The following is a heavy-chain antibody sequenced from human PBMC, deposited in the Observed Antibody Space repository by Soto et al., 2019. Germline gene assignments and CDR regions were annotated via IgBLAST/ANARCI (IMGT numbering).Heavy chain of an antibody. D-gene: IGHD3-10*01. J-gene: IGHJ6*02. CDR3: ARDRGYDAHDYYYNAMDV. CDR1: GLTFRTYT. Sequence: PGGSLRLSCISSGLTFRTYTRNWVRQAPGKGLEWVSGIRGFSPYTFYAESVKGRFTISRDNAKNSLYLQMNSLRAEDTAVYYCARDRGYDAHDYYYNAMDVWGQGTTVTISS. V-gene: IGHV3-21*01. CDR2: IRGFSPYT.